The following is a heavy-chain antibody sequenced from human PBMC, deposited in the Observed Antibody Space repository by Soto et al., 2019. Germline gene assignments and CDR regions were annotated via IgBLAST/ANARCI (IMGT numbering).Heavy chain of an antibody. CDR1: GFTFSSYG. CDR3: AKDGHDSSGYYGEFDY. J-gene: IGHJ4*02. CDR2: ISYDGSNK. V-gene: IGHV3-30*18. Sequence: GGSLRLSCAASGFTFSSYGMHWVRQAPGKGLEWVAVISYDGSNKYYADSVKGRFTISRDNSKNTLYLQMNSLRAEDTAVYYCAKDGHDSSGYYGEFDYWGQGTLVTVSS. D-gene: IGHD3-22*01.